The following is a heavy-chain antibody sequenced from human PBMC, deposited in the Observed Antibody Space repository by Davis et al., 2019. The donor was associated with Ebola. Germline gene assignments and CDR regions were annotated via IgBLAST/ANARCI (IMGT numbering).Heavy chain of an antibody. D-gene: IGHD6-13*01. J-gene: IGHJ4*02. CDR2: INPHNGNT. Sequence: ASVKVSCKASGYTFTNYGITWVRQAPGQGLEWMGWINPHNGNTNYAQNVQGRVTMTTDTSTSTAYMEVGSLRPDDTAVYYCARGPTAAGTFDYWGQGTLVTVSS. CDR1: GYTFTNYG. V-gene: IGHV1-18*04. CDR3: ARGPTAAGTFDY.